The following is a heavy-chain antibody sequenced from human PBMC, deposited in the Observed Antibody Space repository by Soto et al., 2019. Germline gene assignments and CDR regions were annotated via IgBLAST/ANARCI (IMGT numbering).Heavy chain of an antibody. V-gene: IGHV3-15*01. CDR3: TTDMQWLETGADY. D-gene: IGHD6-19*01. CDR1: GFTFSNAW. CDR2: IKSKTDGGTT. Sequence: GGSLRLSCVASGFTFSNAWMSWVRQAPGKGLEWVGRIKSKTDGGTTDYAAPVKGRFTISRDDSKNTLYLQMNSLKTEDTAVYYCTTDMQWLETGADYWGQGTLVTVSS. J-gene: IGHJ4*02.